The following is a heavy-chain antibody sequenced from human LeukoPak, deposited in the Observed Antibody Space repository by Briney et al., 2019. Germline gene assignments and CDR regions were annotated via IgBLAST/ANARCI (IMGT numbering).Heavy chain of an antibody. CDR2: ISAYNGNT. Sequence: ASVKVSCKASGYTFTSYGISWVRQAPGQGLEWMGWISAYNGNTNYAQKLQGRVTMTTDTSTSTAYMELRSLRSDDTAVYYCARERVDYYDSRVYPDAFDIGGQGTMVTVSS. V-gene: IGHV1-18*01. CDR3: ARERVDYYDSRVYPDAFDI. CDR1: GYTFTSYG. J-gene: IGHJ3*02. D-gene: IGHD3-22*01.